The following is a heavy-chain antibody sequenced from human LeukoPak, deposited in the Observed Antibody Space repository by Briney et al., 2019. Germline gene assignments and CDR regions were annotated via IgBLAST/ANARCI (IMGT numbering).Heavy chain of an antibody. J-gene: IGHJ3*02. CDR3: ARGDRGYCSSTSCYGDAFDI. CDR2: ISYDGSNK. V-gene: IGHV3-30*01. D-gene: IGHD2-2*01. Sequence: GGSLRLSCAASGFTFSSYAMHWVRQAPGKGLEWVAVISYDGSNKYYADSVKGRFTISRDNSKNTLYLQMKSLRAEDTAVYYCARGDRGYCSSTSCYGDAFDIWGQGTMVTVSS. CDR1: GFTFSSYA.